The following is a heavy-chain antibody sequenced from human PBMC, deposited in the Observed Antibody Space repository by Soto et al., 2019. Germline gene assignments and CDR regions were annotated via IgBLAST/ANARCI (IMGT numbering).Heavy chain of an antibody. J-gene: IGHJ6*02. Sequence: QVQLVESGGGVVHPERSLRLSCSASEFTFSSYAMHWVLQAPGKGLEWVAGISYDGGHKFYVDSVRGRFTISRDSSKTTVFLQMNSLRPEDTAAYYCARVKTAYSNPTGPFFFYGIDVWGQGTTVTVSS. CDR3: ARVKTAYSNPTGPFFFYGIDV. CDR2: ISYDGGHK. D-gene: IGHD4-4*01. V-gene: IGHV3-30-3*01. CDR1: EFTFSSYA.